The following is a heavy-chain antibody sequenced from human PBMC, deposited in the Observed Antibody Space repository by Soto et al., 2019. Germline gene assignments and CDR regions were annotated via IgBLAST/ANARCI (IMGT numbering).Heavy chain of an antibody. Sequence: LETLSLTCTVPGFSVNIGTYCWSWIRQPPGKGLEWIGFIHYSGSTNYNPSLKGRVTMSVDTSKNQFSLKLTSVNTEDTAMYYCARGVGYSDSSGYPFDYWGQETLVTVSS. V-gene: IGHV4-61*01. CDR1: GFSVNIGTYC. CDR2: IHYSGST. D-gene: IGHD3-22*01. J-gene: IGHJ4*02. CDR3: ARGVGYSDSSGYPFDY.